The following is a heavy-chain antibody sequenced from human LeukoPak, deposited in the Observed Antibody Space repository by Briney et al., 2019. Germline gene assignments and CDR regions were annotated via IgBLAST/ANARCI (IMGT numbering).Heavy chain of an antibody. CDR2: IDPSDSYT. Sequence: ESLMISCKGSGYRFTSYWISWVRQMPGKGLEWMGGIDPSDSYTTYSPSFQGHVTISADKSISTAYLQWSSLKASDTAMYYCARLPLWFGAWEDYGAQETLVTVS. J-gene: IGHJ4*02. V-gene: IGHV5-10-1*01. CDR3: ARLPLWFGAWEDY. D-gene: IGHD3-10*01. CDR1: GYRFTSYW.